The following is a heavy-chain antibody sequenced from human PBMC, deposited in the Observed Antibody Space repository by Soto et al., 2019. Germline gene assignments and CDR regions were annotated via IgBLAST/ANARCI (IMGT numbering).Heavy chain of an antibody. J-gene: IGHJ4*02. D-gene: IGHD6-19*01. CDR3: ARHWEQWLGYIDY. V-gene: IGHV4-39*01. Sequence: QLQLQESGPGLVKPSETLSLTCTVSGGSISSGSFYWGWIRQPPGKGLEWIGSIYYTRNTYYNPSLKSRVTISVDSSKNQFSLMLSSVTAADTAVYYSARHWEQWLGYIDYWGQGTLVAVSS. CDR1: GGSISSGSFY. CDR2: IYYTRNT.